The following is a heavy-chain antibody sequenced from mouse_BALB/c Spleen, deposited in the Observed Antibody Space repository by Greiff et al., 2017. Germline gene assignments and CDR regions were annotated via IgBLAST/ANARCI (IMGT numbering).Heavy chain of an antibody. CDR3: VRGSLLRLMDY. CDR1: GFSLTSYD. Sequence: VKLVESGPGLVAPSQSLSITCTVSGFSLTSYDISWIRQPPGKGLEWLGVIWTGGGTNYNSAFMSRLSISKDNSKSQVFLKMNSLQTDDTAIYYCVRGSLLRLMDYWGQGTSVTVSS. CDR2: IWTGGGT. V-gene: IGHV2-9-2*01. J-gene: IGHJ4*01. D-gene: IGHD1-2*01.